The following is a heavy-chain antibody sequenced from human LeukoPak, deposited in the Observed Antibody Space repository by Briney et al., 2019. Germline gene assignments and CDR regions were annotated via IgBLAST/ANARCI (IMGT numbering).Heavy chain of an antibody. D-gene: IGHD3-10*01. CDR3: ARDRGSYNWFDP. CDR1: GGTFSSYA. Sequence: SVKVSCEASGGTFSSYAISWVRQAPGQGLEWMGGIIPIFGTANYAQKFQGRVTITADESTSTAYMELSSLRSEDTAVYYCARDRGSYNWFDPWGQGTLVTVSS. V-gene: IGHV1-69*13. CDR2: IIPIFGTA. J-gene: IGHJ5*02.